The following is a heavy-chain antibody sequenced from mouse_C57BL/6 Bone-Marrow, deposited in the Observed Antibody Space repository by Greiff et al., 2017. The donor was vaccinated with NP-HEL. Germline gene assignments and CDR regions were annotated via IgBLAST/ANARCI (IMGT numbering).Heavy chain of an antibody. Sequence: QVQLQQSGAELMKPGASVKLSCKATGYTFTGYWIEWVKQRPGHGLEWIGEILPGSGGTTYNEKFKGKATFTADTSSNTAYMQLSSLTTEDSAIDYCGRCLEYGGRGYWGQGTTLTVSS. D-gene: IGHD1-1*01. J-gene: IGHJ2*01. V-gene: IGHV1-9*01. CDR3: GRCLEYGGRGY. CDR1: GYTFTGYW. CDR2: ILPGSGGT.